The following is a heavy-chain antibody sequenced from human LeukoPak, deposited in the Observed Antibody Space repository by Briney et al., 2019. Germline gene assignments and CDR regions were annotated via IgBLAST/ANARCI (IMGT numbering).Heavy chain of an antibody. V-gene: IGHV1-18*01. Sequence: GASVKVSCKASGYTFTSYGISWVRQAPGQGLEWMGWISAYNGNTNYAQKLQGRVTITADKSTSTAYMELSSLRSEDTAVYYCARTTVSHFDYWGQGTLVTVSS. CDR3: ARTTVSHFDY. J-gene: IGHJ4*02. CDR1: GYTFTSYG. CDR2: ISAYNGNT. D-gene: IGHD4-17*01.